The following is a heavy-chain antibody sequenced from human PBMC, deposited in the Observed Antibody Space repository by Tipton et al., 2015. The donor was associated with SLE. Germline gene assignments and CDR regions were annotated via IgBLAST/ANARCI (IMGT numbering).Heavy chain of an antibody. J-gene: IGHJ2*01. D-gene: IGHD6-19*01. V-gene: IGHV4-61*01. CDR1: GGSVSSGSYY. Sequence: TLSLTCTVSGGSVSSGSYYWSWIRQPPGKGLEWIGYIYYSGSTNYNPSLKSRVTISVDTSKNQFSLKLSSVTAADTAVYYCARVAEAGTQHWYFDLRGRGTLVTVSS. CDR3: ARVAEAGTQHWYFDL. CDR2: IYYSGST.